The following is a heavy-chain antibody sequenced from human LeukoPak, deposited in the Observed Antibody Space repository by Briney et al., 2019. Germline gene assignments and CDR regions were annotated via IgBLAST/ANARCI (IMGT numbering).Heavy chain of an antibody. V-gene: IGHV3-66*02. CDR3: ARVRTQLELRYYYYYYMDV. D-gene: IGHD1-7*01. CDR2: IYSGGST. J-gene: IGHJ6*03. CDR1: GFTVSSNY. Sequence: PGGSLRLSCAASGFTVSSNYMSWVRQAPGKGLEWVSVIYSGGSTYYADSVKGRFTISRDNSKNTLYLQMNSLRAEDTAVYYCARVRTQLELRYYYYYYMDVWGKGTTVTVSS.